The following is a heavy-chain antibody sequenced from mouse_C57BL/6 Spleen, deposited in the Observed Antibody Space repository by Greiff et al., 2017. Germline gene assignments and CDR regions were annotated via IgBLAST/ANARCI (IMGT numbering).Heavy chain of an antibody. D-gene: IGHD2-1*01. CDR2: IDPSDSYT. Sequence: QVQLQQPGAELVKPGASVKLSCKASGYTFTSYWMQWVKQRPGQGLEWIGEIDPSDSYTNYNPKFKGKATLTVDTSSITAYMQLISLTSEDSAVYYCARLGVYGNYVPFAYWGQGTLVTVSA. CDR3: ARLGVYGNYVPFAY. V-gene: IGHV1-50*01. CDR1: GYTFTSYW. J-gene: IGHJ3*01.